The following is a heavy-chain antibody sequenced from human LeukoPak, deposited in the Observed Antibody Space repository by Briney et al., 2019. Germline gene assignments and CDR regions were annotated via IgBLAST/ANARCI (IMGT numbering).Heavy chain of an antibody. Sequence: GASVKVSCKASGYTFTSYYMHWVRQVPGQGLEWMGIINPSGGSTSYAQKFQGRVTMTRDTSTSTVYMELSSLRSEDTAVYYCARDNRRSDYYDSSGYQFDYWGQGTLVTVSS. CDR2: INPSGGST. CDR1: GYTFTSYY. V-gene: IGHV1-46*01. D-gene: IGHD3-22*01. J-gene: IGHJ4*02. CDR3: ARDNRRSDYYDSSGYQFDY.